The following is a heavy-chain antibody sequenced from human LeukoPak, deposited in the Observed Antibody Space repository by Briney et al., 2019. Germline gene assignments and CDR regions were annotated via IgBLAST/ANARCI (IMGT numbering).Heavy chain of an antibody. CDR3: ATSQYSSSQMDYFDY. J-gene: IGHJ4*02. Sequence: GGSLRLSCAASGFTFSDYYMSWIRQAPGKGLERVSYISSSGSTIYYADSVKGRFTISRDNAKNSLYLQMNSLRAEDTAVYYCATSQYSSSQMDYFDYWGQGTLVTVSS. V-gene: IGHV3-11*04. CDR1: GFTFSDYY. D-gene: IGHD6-6*01. CDR2: ISSSGSTI.